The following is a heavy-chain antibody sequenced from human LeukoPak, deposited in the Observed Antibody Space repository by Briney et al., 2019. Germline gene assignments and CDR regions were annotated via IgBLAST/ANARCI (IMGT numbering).Heavy chain of an antibody. CDR3: ARGVGRYDILTGYYWSEYYYYYMDV. CDR1: GGSISSYY. D-gene: IGHD3-9*01. J-gene: IGHJ6*03. Sequence: SETLSLTCTVSGGSISSYYWSWIRQPPGKGLEWIGYIYYSGSTNYNPSLKSRVTISVDTSKNQFSLKLSSVTAADTAVYYCARGVGRYDILTGYYWSEYYYYYMDVWGKGTTVTISS. CDR2: IYYSGST. V-gene: IGHV4-59*01.